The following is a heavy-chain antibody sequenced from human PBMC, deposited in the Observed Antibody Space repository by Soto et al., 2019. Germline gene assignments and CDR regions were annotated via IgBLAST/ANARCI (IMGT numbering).Heavy chain of an antibody. J-gene: IGHJ5*02. CDR1: GGSISYNSYY. CDR2: IFYTGTT. V-gene: IGHV4-39*02. D-gene: IGHD2-2*01. Sequence: KPSETLSLTCSVSGGSISYNSYYWGWIRQPPGKGLEWVGGIFYTGTTYYSPSLKDRVTISVDTSKNSFSLNLTSVTAADTAVYFCARLVVVAPVANAWGQGTLLTVSS. CDR3: ARLVVVAPVANA.